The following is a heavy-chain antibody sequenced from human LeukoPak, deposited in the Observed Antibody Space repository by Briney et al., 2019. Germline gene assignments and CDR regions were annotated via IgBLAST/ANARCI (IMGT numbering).Heavy chain of an antibody. V-gene: IGHV3-74*01. CDR1: GFTFSSTW. Sequence: GGSLRLSCAASGFTFSSTWMHWFRQGAGKGLVWVSRITSDGRTTIYADSVKGRFTISRDNAKNTLYLQMNSLRAEDTAVYYCARDRYYVPDYWGQGTLVTVSS. J-gene: IGHJ4*02. CDR2: ITSDGRTT. D-gene: IGHD3-10*02. CDR3: ARDRYYVPDY.